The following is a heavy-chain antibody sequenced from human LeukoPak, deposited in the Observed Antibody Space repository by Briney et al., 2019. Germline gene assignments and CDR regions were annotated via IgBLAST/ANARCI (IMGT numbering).Heavy chain of an antibody. Sequence: GGSLRLSCAASGFTFSSYVMSWVRQAPGKGLEWVSAISGSGGSTYYADSVKGRFTISRDNSKNTLYLQMNSLRAEDTAVYYCAKDTTMTTVTTWYGRHYYMDVWGKGTTVTVSS. V-gene: IGHV3-23*01. CDR3: AKDTTMTTVTTWYGRHYYMDV. CDR2: ISGSGGST. J-gene: IGHJ6*03. D-gene: IGHD4-17*01. CDR1: GFTFSSYV.